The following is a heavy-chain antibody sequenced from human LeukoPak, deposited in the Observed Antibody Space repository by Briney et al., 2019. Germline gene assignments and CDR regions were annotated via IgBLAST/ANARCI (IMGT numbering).Heavy chain of an antibody. Sequence: GGSLRLSCAASGFTFSSYEMNWVRQAPGKGLEWVSYISSSGSTIYYADSVKGRFTISRDNAKNSLYLQMNSLRAEDTAVYYCARGDVEMATIGFYWGQGTLVTVSS. CDR1: GFTFSSYE. CDR3: ARGDVEMATIGFY. J-gene: IGHJ4*02. V-gene: IGHV3-48*03. CDR2: ISSSGSTI. D-gene: IGHD5-24*01.